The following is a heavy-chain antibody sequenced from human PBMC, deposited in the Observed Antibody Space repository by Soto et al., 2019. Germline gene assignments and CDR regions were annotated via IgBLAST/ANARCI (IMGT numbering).Heavy chain of an antibody. CDR1: GGSLKSGGYY. CDR2: IYYTGRT. Sequence: QVQLQESGPGLVKPSQTLSLTCTVSGGSLKSGGYYWSWIRQHPGRGLEWIGYIYYTGRTYYNPSLESRVTFSVDTSKNQFPLKLSSVTAADTAVYYCARDVTRNPNCFDLWGQGTLVTVSS. V-gene: IGHV4-31*02. J-gene: IGHJ5*01. CDR3: ARDVTRNPNCFDL. D-gene: IGHD2-21*02.